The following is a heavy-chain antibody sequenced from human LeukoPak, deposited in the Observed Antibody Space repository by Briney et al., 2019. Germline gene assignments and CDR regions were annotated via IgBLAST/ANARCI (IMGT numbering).Heavy chain of an antibody. CDR3: ARDALGAYCGGDCDPS. D-gene: IGHD2-21*02. CDR1: GFAFSSYE. CDR2: ISSSGSTI. J-gene: IGHJ5*02. V-gene: IGHV3-48*03. Sequence: GGSLRLSCAASGFAFSSYEMNWVRQAPGKGLEWVSYISSSGSTIYYADSVKGRFTISRDNAKNSLYLQMNSLRAKDTAVYYCARDALGAYCGGDCDPSWGQGTLVTVSS.